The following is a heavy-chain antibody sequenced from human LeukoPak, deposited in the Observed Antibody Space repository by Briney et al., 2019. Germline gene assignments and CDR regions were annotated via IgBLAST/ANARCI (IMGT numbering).Heavy chain of an antibody. Sequence: SETLSLTCTVSGASISSYYWSWIRQPAGRGLEWIGRIYTSGSTNNNPSLKSRVTMSVDTSKNQFSLKLSSVTAADTAVYYCARGDTAMVRYYYYGMDVWGQGTTVTVSS. CDR2: IYTSGST. J-gene: IGHJ6*02. CDR1: GASISSYY. CDR3: ARGDTAMVRYYYYGMDV. V-gene: IGHV4-4*07. D-gene: IGHD5-18*01.